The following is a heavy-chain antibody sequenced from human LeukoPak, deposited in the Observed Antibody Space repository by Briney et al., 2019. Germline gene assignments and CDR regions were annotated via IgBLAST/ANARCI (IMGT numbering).Heavy chain of an antibody. V-gene: IGHV3-64D*09. CDR3: VRGYSFGPYGMDV. CDR2: ISDRGGST. J-gene: IGHJ6*02. CDR1: GFPFSSYA. D-gene: IGHD2-15*01. Sequence: GGSLRLSCSASGFPFSSYAMHWVRQAPGKGLEYVSAISDRGGSTYYADSVKGRFTISRDNSKNTLYLQMSSLRAEDTAVYFCVRGYSFGPYGMDVWGQGTTVTVSS.